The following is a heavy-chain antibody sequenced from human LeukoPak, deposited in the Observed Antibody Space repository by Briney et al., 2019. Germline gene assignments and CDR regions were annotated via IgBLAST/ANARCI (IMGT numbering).Heavy chain of an antibody. CDR3: ARGEIAAAGTRIDYFDY. CDR1: GRSMSSSIYY. V-gene: IGHV4-39*07. Sequence: EPVSLTCSLSGRSMSSSIYYWGWLRPPPGEGLEWFGSLYYSGSTYYNPSLKSRVTISVDTSKNQFSLKLSSVTAADTAVYYCARGEIAAAGTRIDYFDYWGQGTLVTVSS. D-gene: IGHD6-13*01. J-gene: IGHJ4*02. CDR2: LYYSGST.